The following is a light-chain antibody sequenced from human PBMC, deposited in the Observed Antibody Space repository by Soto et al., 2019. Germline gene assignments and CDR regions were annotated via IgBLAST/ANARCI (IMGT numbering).Light chain of an antibody. CDR2: HVS. CDR1: SSDVGSYNY. J-gene: IGLJ1*01. CDR3: YSYTDSGTYV. V-gene: IGLV2-14*01. Sequence: QSALTQPASVSGSPGQSITISCTGTSSDVGSYNYVSWYQQHPASAPKVMIYHVSNRPSGVSDRFSGSKSGNTASLTISGLQAEDEADYYCYSYTDSGTYVFGTGTKLTVL.